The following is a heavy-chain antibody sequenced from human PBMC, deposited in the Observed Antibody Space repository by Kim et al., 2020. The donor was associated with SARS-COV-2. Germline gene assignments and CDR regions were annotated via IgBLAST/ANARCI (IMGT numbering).Heavy chain of an antibody. J-gene: IGHJ6*02. CDR2: IIPIFGTA. CDR3: ARTVVVVPAAQKTYYYYGMDV. CDR1: GGTFSSYA. D-gene: IGHD2-2*01. V-gene: IGHV1-69*13. Sequence: SVKVSCKASGGTFSSYAISWVRQAPGQGLEWMGGIIPIFGTANYAQKFQGRVTITADESTSTAYMELSSLRSEDTAVYYCARTVVVVPAAQKTYYYYGMDVWGQGTTVTVSS.